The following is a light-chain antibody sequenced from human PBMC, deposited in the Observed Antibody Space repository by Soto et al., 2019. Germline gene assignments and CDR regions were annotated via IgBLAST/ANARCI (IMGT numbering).Light chain of an antibody. CDR2: GAS. V-gene: IGKV3D-15*01. Sequence: EIVMTQSPATLSVSPGDRATLSCRASQSISASLAWYQQKPGQAPRLLIHGASNRATGIPDRFSGSGSGTDFTLTIGRLEPEDFATYYCQQYYSYPTFGQGTRLEIK. CDR3: QQYYSYPT. J-gene: IGKJ5*01. CDR1: QSISAS.